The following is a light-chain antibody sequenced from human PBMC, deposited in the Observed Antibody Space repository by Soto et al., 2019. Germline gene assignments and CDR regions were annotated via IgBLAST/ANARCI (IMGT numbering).Light chain of an antibody. V-gene: IGLV2-11*01. CDR2: DVN. CDR3: CSYAGSYTLV. Sequence: QSVLTQPRSVSGSPGQSVTISCTGTSSDIGIFNFVSWYQRHPGKAPKLMIYDVNKRPSGVPDRFSGSKSGNTASLTISGLQAEDEADYYCCSYAGSYTLVFGGGTKLTVL. CDR1: SSDIGIFNF. J-gene: IGLJ3*02.